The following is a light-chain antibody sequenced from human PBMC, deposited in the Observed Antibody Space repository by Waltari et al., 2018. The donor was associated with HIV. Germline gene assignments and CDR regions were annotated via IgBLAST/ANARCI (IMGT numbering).Light chain of an antibody. Sequence: QSALTQPPSVSASPGQSVTISCTGTSSDIGSYNGVNWYLQPPGTAPRIIISAVKTRPSGVPVRFSASKSGSTASLTIAGLQAEDEADYYCSSYKNNNSIVFGTGTKVTVL. CDR3: SSYKNNNSIV. CDR2: AVK. J-gene: IGLJ1*01. CDR1: SSDIGSYNG. V-gene: IGLV2-18*02.